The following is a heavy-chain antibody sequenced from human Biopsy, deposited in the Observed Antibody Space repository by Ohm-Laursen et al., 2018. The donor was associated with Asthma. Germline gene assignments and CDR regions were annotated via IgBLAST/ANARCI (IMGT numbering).Heavy chain of an antibody. D-gene: IGHD5-12*01. V-gene: IGHV1-69*13. CDR2: LIPDLGSA. Sequence: GASVKVSCKASGGTFSNYVFSWVRQAPRQGLEWMGGLIPDLGSADYAQMFEGRVTITADESTSTAYMELSSLRSEDTAVYYCARGYSGSDRIVYYYSGMEVWGQGTVVTVSS. CDR3: ARGYSGSDRIVYYYSGMEV. J-gene: IGHJ6*02. CDR1: GGTFSNYV.